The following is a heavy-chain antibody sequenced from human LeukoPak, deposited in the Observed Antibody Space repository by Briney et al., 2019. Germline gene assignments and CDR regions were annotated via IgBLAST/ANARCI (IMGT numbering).Heavy chain of an antibody. CDR1: GFTIDSYA. CDR3: AKDWASGNYFDY. Sequence: GGSLRLSCAASGFTIDSYAMSWVRQAPGKGLEWVSAMSSGGTTYYADSVKGRFTISRDSPKNTLYLQMNSLRAEDTAVYYCAKDWASGNYFDYWGQGTLVSVSS. V-gene: IGHV3-23*01. CDR2: MSSGGTT. D-gene: IGHD1-14*01. J-gene: IGHJ4*02.